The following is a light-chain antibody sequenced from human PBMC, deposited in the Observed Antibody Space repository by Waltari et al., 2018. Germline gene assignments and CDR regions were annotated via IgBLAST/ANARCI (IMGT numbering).Light chain of an antibody. Sequence: DIVMTQSPDSLAVSLGERATINCKSSQRVLYSSNNKNYLAWYQQKPGQPPKLLIYWASTRESGVPDRVSGSGSGTDFTLTISSLQAEDVAVYYCQQYYSTPRTFGQGTKVEIK. CDR1: QRVLYSSNNKNY. CDR3: QQYYSTPRT. V-gene: IGKV4-1*01. CDR2: WAS. J-gene: IGKJ1*01.